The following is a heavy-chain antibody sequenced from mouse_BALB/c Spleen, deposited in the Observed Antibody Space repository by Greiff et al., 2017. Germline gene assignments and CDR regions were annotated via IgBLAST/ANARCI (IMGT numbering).Heavy chain of an antibody. CDR1: GFTFSSFG. CDR3: ARGGSASWFAY. D-gene: IGHD1-1*02. Sequence: EVQLVESGGGLVQPGGSRKLSCAASGFTFSSFGMHWVRQAPEKGLEWVAYISSGSSTIYYADTVKGRFTISRDNPKNTLFLQMTSLRSEDTAMYYCARGGSASWFAYWGQGTLVTVSA. J-gene: IGHJ3*01. CDR2: ISSGSSTI. V-gene: IGHV5-17*02.